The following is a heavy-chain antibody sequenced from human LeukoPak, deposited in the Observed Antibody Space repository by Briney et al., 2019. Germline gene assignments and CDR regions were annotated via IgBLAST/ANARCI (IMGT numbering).Heavy chain of an antibody. D-gene: IGHD3-22*01. V-gene: IGHV1-2*02. CDR2: INPNSGYT. J-gene: IGHJ4*02. Sequence: ASVKVSCKASGYTFTGYYMQWARQAPGQGPEWMGWINPNSGYTNYAQKFQGRVTMTRDKSISTAYMELSRLRSDDTAMYYCARDPSGDSSGYPFDYWGQGTLVTVSS. CDR1: GYTFTGYY. CDR3: ARDPSGDSSGYPFDY.